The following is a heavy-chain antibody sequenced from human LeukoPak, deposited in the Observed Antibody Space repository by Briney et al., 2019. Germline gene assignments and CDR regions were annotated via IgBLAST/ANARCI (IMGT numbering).Heavy chain of an antibody. CDR1: GYTFTSYD. J-gene: IGHJ4*02. Sequence: ASVKVSCKASGYTFTSYDINWVRQATGQGLEWMGWMNPNSGNTGYAQKFQGRVTITADESTSTAYMELSSLRSEDTAVYYCATIRSGYDSSGYYPFDYWGQGTLVTVSS. V-gene: IGHV1-8*01. CDR2: MNPNSGNT. D-gene: IGHD3-22*01. CDR3: ATIRSGYDSSGYYPFDY.